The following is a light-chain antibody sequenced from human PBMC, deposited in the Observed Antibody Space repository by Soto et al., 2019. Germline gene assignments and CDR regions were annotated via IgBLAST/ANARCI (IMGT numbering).Light chain of an antibody. CDR2: NVS. CDR3: ASFTRSNTVV. J-gene: IGLJ2*01. Sequence: QSALTQPASVPGSPGQSITISCTGTSSDIGGYDYVSWYQQHPGKAPKLMISNVSNRPSGVPNRFSGSKSGNTASLTISGLQAEDEADYFCASFTRSNTVVFGGGTKLTVL. CDR1: SSDIGGYDY. V-gene: IGLV2-14*01.